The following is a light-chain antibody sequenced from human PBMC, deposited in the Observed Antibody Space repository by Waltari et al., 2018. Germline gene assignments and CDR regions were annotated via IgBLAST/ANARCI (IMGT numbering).Light chain of an antibody. Sequence: QSALIQPPSVSGPPGQSVAIYCTGTSSYIGSSNFVSWYHQFPGTAPNLLIHEVTHRPSGVPDRFSGSKSGYTASLAISGLQPEDEADYYCSSYTTSSTVIFGGGTKLTVL. V-gene: IGLV2-18*02. CDR1: SSYIGSSNF. J-gene: IGLJ2*01. CDR3: SSYTTSSTVI. CDR2: EVT.